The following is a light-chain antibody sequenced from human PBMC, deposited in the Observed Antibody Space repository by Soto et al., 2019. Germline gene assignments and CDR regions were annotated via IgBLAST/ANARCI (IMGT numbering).Light chain of an antibody. V-gene: IGLV2-14*01. Sequence: QSALTQPASVSGSPGQSITISCTGTSSDVGAYYSVSWYQHHPGKAPKLIIYGVTNRPSGVSNRFSGSKSGNTASLTISGLQAEDEADYHCSSYTSSSTYVFGTGTKVTVL. CDR3: SSYTSSSTYV. J-gene: IGLJ1*01. CDR1: SSDVGAYYS. CDR2: GVT.